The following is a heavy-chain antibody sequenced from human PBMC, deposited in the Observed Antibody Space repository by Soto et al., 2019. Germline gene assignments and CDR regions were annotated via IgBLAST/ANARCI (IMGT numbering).Heavy chain of an antibody. J-gene: IGHJ4*02. CDR1: GGSFSGYY. D-gene: IGHD3-9*01. CDR3: ARGRYYDILTGYSVVYFDY. Sequence: SETLSLTCAVYGGSFSGYYWSWIRQPPGKGLEWIGEINHSGSTNYNPSLKSRVTISVDTSKNQFSLKLSSVTAADTAVYYCARGRYYDILTGYSVVYFDYWGQGTMVT. CDR2: INHSGST. V-gene: IGHV4-34*01.